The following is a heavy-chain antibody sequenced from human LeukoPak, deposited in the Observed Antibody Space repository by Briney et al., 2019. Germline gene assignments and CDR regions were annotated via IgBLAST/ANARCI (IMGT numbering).Heavy chain of an antibody. V-gene: IGHV1-2*02. Sequence: ASVKVSCNASGYTFTGYYMHWVRQAPGQGLEWMGWINPNSGGTNYAQKFQGRVTMTRDTSISTAYMELSRLRSDDTAVYYCARDLVVVPAAIRTWYYFDYWGQGTLVTVSS. CDR2: INPNSGGT. J-gene: IGHJ4*02. CDR1: GYTFTGYY. D-gene: IGHD2-2*01. CDR3: ARDLVVVPAAIRTWYYFDY.